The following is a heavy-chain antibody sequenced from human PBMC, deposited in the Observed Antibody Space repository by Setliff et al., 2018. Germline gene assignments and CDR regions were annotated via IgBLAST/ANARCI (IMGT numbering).Heavy chain of an antibody. CDR2: IYPHDSDT. V-gene: IGHV5-51*01. CDR3: ARGRGGYNQEYFQY. J-gene: IGHJ1*01. Sequence: GESLKISCKVSGNGFTDLWIGWVRQVPGRGLEWVGIIYPHDSDTKYSPSFQGHVTISADRALSTVNLRWGSLKSSDTAMYYCARGRGGYNQEYFQYWGQGTMVTVSS. CDR1: GNGFTDLW. D-gene: IGHD5-12*01.